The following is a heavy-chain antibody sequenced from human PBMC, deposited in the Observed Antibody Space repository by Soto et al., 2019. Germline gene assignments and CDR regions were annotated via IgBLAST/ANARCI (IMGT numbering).Heavy chain of an antibody. V-gene: IGHV6-1*01. J-gene: IGHJ3*02. CDR3: AREFMIVVVITNQGDAFDI. CDR1: GDSVSSNSAA. Sequence: SQTLSLTCAISGDSVSSNSAAWNWIRQSPSRGLEWLGRTYYRSKWYNDYAVSVKSRITINPDTSKNQFSLQLNSVTPEDTAVYYCAREFMIVVVITNQGDAFDIWGQGTMVTVSS. CDR2: TYYRSKWYN. D-gene: IGHD3-22*01.